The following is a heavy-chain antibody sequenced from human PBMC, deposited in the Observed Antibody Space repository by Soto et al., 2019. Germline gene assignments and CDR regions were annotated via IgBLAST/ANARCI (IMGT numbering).Heavy chain of an antibody. D-gene: IGHD3-22*01. V-gene: IGHV3-7*03. J-gene: IGHJ5*01. CDR3: ARGQYYYDSSGYPSHPLKPLS. CDR2: IRQDGSQK. CDR1: GLTFSSYW. Sequence: GGSLRLSCAASGLTFSSYWMSWVRQAPGKGLEWVANIRQDGSQKYYVDSVKGRFTISRDNAENSLYLQMNSLRAEDTAVYYCARGQYYYDSSGYPSHPLKPLSRG.